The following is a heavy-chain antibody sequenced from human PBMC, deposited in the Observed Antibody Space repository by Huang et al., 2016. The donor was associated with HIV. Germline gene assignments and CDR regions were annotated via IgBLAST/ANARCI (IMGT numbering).Heavy chain of an antibody. CDR3: AKATGITLDLGDT. Sequence: VESGGGVVQPGRSLRLSCTVSGFTFSDFARHWVRQAPGKGLEWVAVISYDGSKKFHADSRKGRFIISRDNSRKTLYLHMNSLRSDDTAMYYCAKATGITLDLGDTWGQGTLVSVSP. J-gene: IGHJ5*02. D-gene: IGHD3-10*01. CDR2: ISYDGSKK. CDR1: GFTFSDFA. V-gene: IGHV3-30*18.